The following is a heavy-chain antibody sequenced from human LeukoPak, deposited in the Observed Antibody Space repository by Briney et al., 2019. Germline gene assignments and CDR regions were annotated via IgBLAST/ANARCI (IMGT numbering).Heavy chain of an antibody. CDR2: IYYSGST. Sequence: PSETLSLTCTVSGGSISSYYWSWIRQPPGKGLEWIGYIYYSGSTNYNPSLKSRVTISVDTSKNQFSLKLSSVTAADTAVYYCAKDLEDYCSGGSCLLYNWFDPWGQGTLVTVSS. CDR1: GGSISSYY. CDR3: AKDLEDYCSGGSCLLYNWFDP. V-gene: IGHV4-59*01. J-gene: IGHJ5*02. D-gene: IGHD2-15*01.